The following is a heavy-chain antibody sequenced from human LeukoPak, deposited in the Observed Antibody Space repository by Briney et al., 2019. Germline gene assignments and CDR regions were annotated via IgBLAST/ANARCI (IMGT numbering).Heavy chain of an antibody. CDR2: IYYSGST. Sequence: SETLSLTCTVSGGSISSYYWSWIRQPPGKGLEWIGYIYYSGSTNYNPSLKSRVTISVDTSKNQFSLKLSSVTAADTAVYYCARRDYTTLAAFDIWGQGTMVTVSS. CDR1: GGSISSYY. CDR3: ARRDYTTLAAFDI. J-gene: IGHJ3*02. D-gene: IGHD2/OR15-2a*01. V-gene: IGHV4-59*08.